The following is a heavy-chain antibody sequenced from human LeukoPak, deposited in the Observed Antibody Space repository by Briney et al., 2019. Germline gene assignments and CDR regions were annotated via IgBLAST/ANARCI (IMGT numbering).Heavy chain of an antibody. CDR2: IHWNGDTT. J-gene: IGHJ6*03. D-gene: IGHD3-9*01. V-gene: IGHV3-20*04. CDR3: ARGLRYYYYFYMDV. Sequence: GGSLRLSCAASGFTFDDYGMNWVRQAPGKGLEWISGIHWNGDTTNYAASVEGRFTISRDNAKNSLYLQMNSLRAEDTALYYCARGLRYYYYFYMDVWGKGTTVIVSS. CDR1: GFTFDDYG.